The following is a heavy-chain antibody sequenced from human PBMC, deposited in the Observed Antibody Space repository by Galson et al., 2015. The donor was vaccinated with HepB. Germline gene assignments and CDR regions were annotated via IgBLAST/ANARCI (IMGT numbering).Heavy chain of an antibody. CDR2: ITPSGDNT. V-gene: IGHV3-23*01. J-gene: IGHJ4*01. CDR3: AKVFPEKTDGWYRQALYYFDS. Sequence: SLRLSCAASGSTFSSYAMSWVRQAPGKGLEWVSAITPSGDNTYSADSMKGRFTISRDNSKNTLFLQMNSLRADDTAIYFCAKVFPEKTDGWYRQALYYFDSWGHGTRVTASS. D-gene: IGHD6-19*01. CDR1: GSTFSSYA.